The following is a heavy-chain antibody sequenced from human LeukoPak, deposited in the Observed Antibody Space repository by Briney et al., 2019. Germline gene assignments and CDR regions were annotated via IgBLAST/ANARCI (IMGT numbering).Heavy chain of an antibody. V-gene: IGHV3-7*04. D-gene: IGHD3/OR15-3a*01. Sequence: GGSLRLSCAASGFTSSSYWMSCVRQAPGKGLEWVANIKQDGSEKYYVDSVKGRFTISRDNANNSLYLQMNSLRAEDTAVYYCARDLDNDAFDIWGQGTMVTVSS. J-gene: IGHJ3*02. CDR1: GFTSSSYW. CDR2: IKQDGSEK. CDR3: ARDLDNDAFDI.